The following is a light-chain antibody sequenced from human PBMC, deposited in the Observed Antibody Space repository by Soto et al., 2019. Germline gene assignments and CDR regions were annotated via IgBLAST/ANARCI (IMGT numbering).Light chain of an antibody. J-gene: IGKJ5*01. CDR3: QQYNSWPL. Sequence: EIVMTQSPATLSVSPGEIATLSCTASQSVSSNLAWYQQKPGQAPRLLIYGASTMATGIPARYSGGGSGTDVTLTISSLQSDEFAVYSCQQYNSWPLFGQRTLQEIK. V-gene: IGKV3-15*01. CDR2: GAS. CDR1: QSVSSN.